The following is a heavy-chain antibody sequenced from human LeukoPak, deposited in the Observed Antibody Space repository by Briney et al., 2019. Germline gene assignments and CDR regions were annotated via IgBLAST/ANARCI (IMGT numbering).Heavy chain of an antibody. CDR3: TPSTPFDY. CDR2: IRSKAYGGTT. Sequence: GGSLRLSCAASGFTFGLYSMTWVRQAPGKGLEWVGFIRSKAYGGTTEYAASVKGRFTISRDDSKSIAYLQMNSLKTEDTAVYYCTPSTPFDYWGQGTLVTVSA. J-gene: IGHJ4*02. CDR1: GFTFGLYS. V-gene: IGHV3-49*04. D-gene: IGHD5/OR15-5a*01.